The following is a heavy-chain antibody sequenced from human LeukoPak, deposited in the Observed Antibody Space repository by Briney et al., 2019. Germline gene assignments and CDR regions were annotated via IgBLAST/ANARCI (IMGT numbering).Heavy chain of an antibody. CDR1: GFTFSSYE. Sequence: SGGSLRLSCAASGFTFSSYEMNWVRQAPGKGLEWVSYISSSGSTIYYADSVKGRFTISRDNSKNTLYLQMNSLRAEDTAVYYCATIIPLFDYWGQGTLVTVSS. J-gene: IGHJ4*02. CDR2: ISSSGSTI. CDR3: ATIIPLFDY. V-gene: IGHV3-48*03. D-gene: IGHD3-3*01.